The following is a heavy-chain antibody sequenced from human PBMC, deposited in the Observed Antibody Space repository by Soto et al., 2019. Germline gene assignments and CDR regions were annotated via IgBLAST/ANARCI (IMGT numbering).Heavy chain of an antibody. J-gene: IGHJ6*02. CDR1: GGTFSSYA. CDR2: IIPIFGTA. CDR3: ARPSVYCSSVSCPLRYYYGVDV. D-gene: IGHD2-2*01. Sequence: SVKVSCKSSGGTFSSYAISWVRQAPGQGLEWMGGIIPIFGTANYAQRFQGRVTITADESTSTAYMELSSLRSDDTAVYYCARPSVYCSSVSCPLRYYYGVDVWGPGTTVTVSS. V-gene: IGHV1-69*13.